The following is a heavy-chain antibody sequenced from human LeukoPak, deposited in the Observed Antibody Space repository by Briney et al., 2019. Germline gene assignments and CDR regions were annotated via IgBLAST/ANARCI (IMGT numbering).Heavy chain of an antibody. J-gene: IGHJ6*02. CDR3: ARGPRMDYYGSCYYYGMDV. CDR2: INHSRST. Sequence: SETLSLTCTVSGYSISSGYYWGWIRQPPGKGLEWIGEINHSRSTNYNPSLKSRVTISVDTSKNQFSLKLSSVTAADTAVYYCARGPRMDYYGSCYYYGMDVWGRGTTVTVSS. CDR1: GYSISSGYY. D-gene: IGHD3-10*01. V-gene: IGHV4-38-2*02.